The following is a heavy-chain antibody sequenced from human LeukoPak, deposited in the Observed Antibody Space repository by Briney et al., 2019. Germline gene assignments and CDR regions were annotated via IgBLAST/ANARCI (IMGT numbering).Heavy chain of an antibody. CDR1: GYTFTGYY. J-gene: IGHJ3*02. V-gene: IGHV1-2*06. CDR2: INPNSGGT. D-gene: IGHD4-11*01. CDR3: ARVAYYGNYEGDNDAFDI. Sequence: ASVKVSCKASGYTFTGYYMHWVRQAPGQGLEWMGRINPNSGGTNYARKFQGRVTMTRDTSISTAYMELSRLRSDDTAVYYCARVAYYGNYEGDNDAFDIWGQGTMVTVSS.